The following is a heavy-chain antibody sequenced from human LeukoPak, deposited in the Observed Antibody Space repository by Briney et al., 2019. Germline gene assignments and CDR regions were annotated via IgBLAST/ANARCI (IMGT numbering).Heavy chain of an antibody. CDR1: GGTFSSYT. CDR3: ATDVAGAFGTKALGP. Sequence: SVKVSCKASGGTFSSYTISWVRQAPGQGLEWMGGIIPIIGTAKYAQKFQDRVTITADDSTTTSYMELSRLISEDTAVYYCATDVAGAFGTKALGPGGQGTLVSVPS. D-gene: IGHD3-3*02. V-gene: IGHV1-69*01. J-gene: IGHJ5*02. CDR2: IIPIIGTA.